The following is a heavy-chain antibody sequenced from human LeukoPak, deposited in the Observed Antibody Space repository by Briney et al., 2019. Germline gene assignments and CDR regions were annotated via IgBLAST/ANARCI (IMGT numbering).Heavy chain of an antibody. CDR1: GGTFSSYA. J-gene: IGHJ4*02. CDR3: ASRRGSEWLPYY. CDR2: IIPIFGTA. D-gene: IGHD3-3*01. V-gene: IGHV1-69*13. Sequence: ASVKVSCKASGGTFSSYAISWLRQAPGQGLEWMGGIIPIFGTANYAQKFQGRVTITADESTSTAYTELSSLRSEDTAVYYCASRRGSEWLPYYWGQGTLVTVSS.